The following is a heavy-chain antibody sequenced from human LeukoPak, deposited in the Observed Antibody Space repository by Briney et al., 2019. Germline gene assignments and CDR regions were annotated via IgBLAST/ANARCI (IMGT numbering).Heavy chain of an antibody. CDR1: GGSISSGDYY. Sequence: PSETLSLTCTVSGGSISSGDYYWSCIRQDPGRGLEWNGYIYNRASTYYNPSLKSRVTISVDTSNNQFSLKLSSVTAADTAVYYCASIDRRPPHSYGYEYWGQATLVTVSS. V-gene: IGHV4-31*03. J-gene: IGHJ4*02. CDR2: IYNRAST. D-gene: IGHD5-18*01. CDR3: ASIDRRPPHSYGYEY.